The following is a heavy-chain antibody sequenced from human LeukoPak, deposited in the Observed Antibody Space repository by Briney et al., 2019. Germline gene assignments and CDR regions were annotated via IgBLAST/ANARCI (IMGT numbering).Heavy chain of an antibody. V-gene: IGHV4-61*02. D-gene: IGHD3-3*01. CDR1: GGPISSSSYY. Sequence: PSETLSLTCTVSGGPISSSSYYWSWIRQPAGKGLEWIGRIYTSGSTNYNPSLKSRVTISVDTSKNQFSLKLSSVTAADTAVYYCAREGVTIFGVKYRTLYNWFDPRGQGTLVTVSS. J-gene: IGHJ5*02. CDR3: AREGVTIFGVKYRTLYNWFDP. CDR2: IYTSGST.